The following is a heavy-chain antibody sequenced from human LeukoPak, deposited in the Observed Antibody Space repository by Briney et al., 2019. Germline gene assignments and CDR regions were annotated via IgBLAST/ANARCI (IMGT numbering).Heavy chain of an antibody. Sequence: GGSLRLSCAASGFTFSNAWMSWVRQAPGKGLGWVGRVKSGATEYAAPVKGRFTVSRDDSKNTLYLETNSLKTEDTGVYYCTTRGDYYETRGYNYWGQGTLVTVSS. CDR2: VKSGAT. CDR1: GFTFSNAW. D-gene: IGHD3-22*01. J-gene: IGHJ4*02. V-gene: IGHV3-15*01. CDR3: TTRGDYYETRGYNY.